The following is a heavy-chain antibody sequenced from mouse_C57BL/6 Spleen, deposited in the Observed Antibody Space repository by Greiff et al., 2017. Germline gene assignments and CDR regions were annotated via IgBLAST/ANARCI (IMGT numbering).Heavy chain of an antibody. CDR2: IYPGSGNT. CDR1: GYTFTDYY. Sequence: VKLQESGAELVRPGASVKLSCKASGYTFTDYYINWVKQRPGQGLEWIARIYPGSGNTYYNEKFKGKATLTAEKSSSTAYMQLSSLTSEDSAVYFCARWVYYGRSEGYFDVWGTGTTVTVSS. V-gene: IGHV1-76*01. J-gene: IGHJ1*03. CDR3: ARWVYYGRSEGYFDV. D-gene: IGHD1-1*01.